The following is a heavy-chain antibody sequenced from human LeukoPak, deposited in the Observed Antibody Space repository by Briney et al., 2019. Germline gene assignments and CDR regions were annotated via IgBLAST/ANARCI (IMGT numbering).Heavy chain of an antibody. Sequence: SETLSLTCTVSGGSISSYYCSWIRQPAGKGLEWIGRIYTSGSTNYNPSLKIRVTMSVDTSKNQFSLKLSSVTAADTAVYYCASGSYYFGLFDYWGQGTLVTVSS. D-gene: IGHD1-26*01. V-gene: IGHV4-4*07. CDR3: ASGSYYFGLFDY. CDR1: GGSISSYY. CDR2: IYTSGST. J-gene: IGHJ4*02.